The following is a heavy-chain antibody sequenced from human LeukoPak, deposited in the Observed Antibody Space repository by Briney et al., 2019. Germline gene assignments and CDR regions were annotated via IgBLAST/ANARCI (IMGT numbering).Heavy chain of an antibody. J-gene: IGHJ4*02. D-gene: IGHD6-6*01. V-gene: IGHV3-21*01. Sequence: GGSLRLSCAASGFTFSSYSMNWVRQAPGKGLEWVSSISSSSSYIYYADSVKGRFTISRDNSKNTLYLQMNSLRAEDTAVYYCAKDSSLAARHYFDYWGQGTLVTVSS. CDR2: ISSSSSYI. CDR1: GFTFSSYS. CDR3: AKDSSLAARHYFDY.